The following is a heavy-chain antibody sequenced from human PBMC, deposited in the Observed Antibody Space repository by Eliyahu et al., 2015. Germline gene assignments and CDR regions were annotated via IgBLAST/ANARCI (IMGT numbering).Heavy chain of an antibody. J-gene: IGHJ5*02. D-gene: IGHD6-19*01. V-gene: IGHV4-38-2*01. CDR1: GYXIXXGYY. Sequence: QVQLQESGPGLVKPSETLSLTCAVSGYXIXXGYYWXWIRQPPGKGLEWIGSIYHSGSTYYNPSLKSRVTISVDTSKNQFSLKLSSVTAADTAVYYCARTYSSGWLDDNWFDPWGQGTLVTVSS. CDR2: IYHSGST. CDR3: ARTYSSGWLDDNWFDP.